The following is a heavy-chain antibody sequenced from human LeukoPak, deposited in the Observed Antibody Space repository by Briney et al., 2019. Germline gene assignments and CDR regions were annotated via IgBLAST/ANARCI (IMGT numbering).Heavy chain of an antibody. V-gene: IGHV1-2*02. CDR2: INPNTGGT. J-gene: IGHJ3*01. CDR3: ARDWGRAAAPG. Sequence: GASVKVSCKASGYTFTGYYMHWVRQAPGQGLEWMGWINPNTGGTNYAQKFQARVTMTRDTSISTAYMELSRLTSDDTAVYYCARDWGRAAAPGWGQGTLVTVSS. D-gene: IGHD6-13*01. CDR1: GYTFTGYY.